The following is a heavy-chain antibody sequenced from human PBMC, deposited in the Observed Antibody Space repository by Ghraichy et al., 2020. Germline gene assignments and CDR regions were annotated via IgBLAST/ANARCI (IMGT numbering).Heavy chain of an antibody. CDR1: GFTFSSYG. D-gene: IGHD3-10*01. CDR3: ARGRRRGVPHNYAMDV. Sequence: LSLTCAASGFTFSSYGMHWVRQAPGKGLEWVTFIRYDGTNENYVDSVKGRFTISRDNSKNTLFLQMNSLRREDTAVFYCARGRRRGVPHNYAMDVWGQGTTVTVS. CDR2: IRYDGTNE. V-gene: IGHV3-30*02. J-gene: IGHJ6*02.